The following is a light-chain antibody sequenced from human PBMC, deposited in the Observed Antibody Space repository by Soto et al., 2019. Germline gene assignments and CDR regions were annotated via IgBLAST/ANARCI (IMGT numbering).Light chain of an antibody. CDR2: GAS. Sequence: EIVMTQSPATLSLSPGERATLSCRASQSVSSNLAWYKQKPGQAPRLLSYGASTRATGIPARFSGGGSGTDFTLTISRLEPEDFAVYYCQQFSSYPLTFGGGTKVDIK. V-gene: IGKV3-15*01. CDR3: QQFSSYPLT. J-gene: IGKJ4*01. CDR1: QSVSSN.